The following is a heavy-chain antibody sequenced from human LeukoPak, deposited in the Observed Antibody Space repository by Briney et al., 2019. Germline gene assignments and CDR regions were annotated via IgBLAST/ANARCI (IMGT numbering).Heavy chain of an antibody. CDR1: GFRFSTYW. Sequence: GGSLRLSCAASGFRFSTYWMSWVRQAPGKGLEWVANIKEDGSEKYYVDSVKGRFTTSRDNAKNSLFLQMNSLRVDDTAVYYCARGGSYYANWGQGTLVTVSS. D-gene: IGHD3-10*01. V-gene: IGHV3-7*04. CDR3: ARGGSYYAN. J-gene: IGHJ4*02. CDR2: IKEDGSEK.